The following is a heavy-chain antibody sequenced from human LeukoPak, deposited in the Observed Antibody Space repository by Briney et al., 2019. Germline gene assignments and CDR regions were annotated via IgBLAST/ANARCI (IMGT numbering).Heavy chain of an antibody. CDR2: IRYDGSNK. J-gene: IGHJ4*02. V-gene: IGHV3-30*02. CDR3: ANTHEGATMIFDY. D-gene: IGHD5-12*01. CDR1: GFTFRSYG. Sequence: GGSLRLSCAASGFTFRSYGMHWVRQAPGKGLEWVAFIRYDGSNKYYSDSVKGRFTISRNNYKNTLYLQMNSLRAEDTAVYYCANTHEGATMIFDYWGQGTLVTVSS.